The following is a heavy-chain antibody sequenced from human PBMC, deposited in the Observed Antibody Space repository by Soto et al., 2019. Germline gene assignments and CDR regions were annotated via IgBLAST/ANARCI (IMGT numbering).Heavy chain of an antibody. V-gene: IGHV3-15*07. J-gene: IGHJ2*01. Sequence: EVQLVESGGGLVKPGGSLRLSCAASGFTFSNAWMNWVRQAPGKGLEWVGRIKSKTDGGTTDYAAPVKGRFTISRDDSKNTLYLQMNSLKTEDTAVYYCTPQYSSGWDYWYFDLWGRGTLVTVSS. CDR2: IKSKTDGGTT. CDR1: GFTFSNAW. CDR3: TPQYSSGWDYWYFDL. D-gene: IGHD6-19*01.